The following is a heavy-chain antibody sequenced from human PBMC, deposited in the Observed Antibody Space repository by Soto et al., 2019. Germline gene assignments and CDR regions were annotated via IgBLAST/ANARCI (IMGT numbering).Heavy chain of an antibody. CDR1: GSSISPYY. CDR3: VRVGGYYGDYPNFDY. D-gene: IGHD4-17*01. V-gene: IGHV4-59*01. CDR2: IYYSGST. Sequence: SETLSLTCAVSGSSISPYYWSWIRQPPGKGLEWIAYIYYSGSTNCNPSLRGRVTISVDTAKNQFSLRLSSVTAADTAVYFCVRVGGYYGDYPNFDYWGQGTLVTVSS. J-gene: IGHJ4*02.